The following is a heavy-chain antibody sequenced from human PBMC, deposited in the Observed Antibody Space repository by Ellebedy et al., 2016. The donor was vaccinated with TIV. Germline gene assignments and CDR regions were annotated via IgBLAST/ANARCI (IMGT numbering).Heavy chain of an antibody. CDR1: GGSISSSNW. V-gene: IGHV4-4*02. CDR3: ARASGIAAAGTRDYYYGMDV. Sequence: MPGGSLRLSCAVSGGSISSSNWWSWVRQPPGKGLEWIGEIYHSGSTNYNPSLKSRVTTSVDKSKNQFSLKLSSVTAADTAVYYCARASGIAAAGTRDYYYGMDVWGQGTTVTVSS. CDR2: IYHSGST. J-gene: IGHJ6*02. D-gene: IGHD6-13*01.